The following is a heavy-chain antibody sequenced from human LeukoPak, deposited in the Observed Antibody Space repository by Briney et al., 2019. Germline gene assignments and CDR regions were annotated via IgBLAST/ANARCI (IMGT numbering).Heavy chain of an antibody. Sequence: PSETLSLTCAVYGGSFTNYYWSWIRQPPGKWLEWIGEINHSGSTKYNPSLKSRVTISIDTSKNQLSLKLSSVTAADTAVYYCARSAAGSSSWYLSSYYYYMDVWGKGTTVTVSS. J-gene: IGHJ6*03. CDR3: ARSAAGSSSWYLSSYYYYMDV. CDR1: GGSFTNYY. CDR2: INHSGST. D-gene: IGHD6-13*01. V-gene: IGHV4-34*01.